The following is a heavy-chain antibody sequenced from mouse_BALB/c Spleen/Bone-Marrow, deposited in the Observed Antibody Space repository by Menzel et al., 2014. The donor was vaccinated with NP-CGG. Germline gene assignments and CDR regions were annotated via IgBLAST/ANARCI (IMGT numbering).Heavy chain of an antibody. J-gene: IGHJ3*01. Sequence: VQLQQSGAELVRPGASVTLSCKASGYTFTDYEMHWVRQTPVHGLEWIGAIDPETGGTAYNQKFKCKATLTADKSSSTAYMELRSLTSEDSAVYYCTRSETGPFAYWGQGTLVTVSA. CDR1: GYTFTDYE. V-gene: IGHV1-15*01. CDR2: IDPETGGT. CDR3: TRSETGPFAY. D-gene: IGHD4-1*01.